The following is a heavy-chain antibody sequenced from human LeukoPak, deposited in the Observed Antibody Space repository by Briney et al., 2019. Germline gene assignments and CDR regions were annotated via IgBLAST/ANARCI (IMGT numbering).Heavy chain of an antibody. Sequence: ASVKVSCKASGYTFTSYYMHWVRQAPGQGLEWMGIIHPSGGSTSYAQKFQGRVTMTRDTSTSTVYMELSSLRSEDTAVYYCARARTAGPGSREDQYSSFDYWGQGTLVTVSS. CDR1: GYTFTSYY. CDR2: IHPSGGST. V-gene: IGHV1-46*01. J-gene: IGHJ4*02. D-gene: IGHD6-6*01. CDR3: ARARTAGPGSREDQYSSFDY.